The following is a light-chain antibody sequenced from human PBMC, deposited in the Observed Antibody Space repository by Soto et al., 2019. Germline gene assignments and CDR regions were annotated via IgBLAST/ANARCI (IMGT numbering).Light chain of an antibody. CDR1: QSVSSN. J-gene: IGKJ3*01. CDR2: GAS. V-gene: IGKV3-15*01. CDR3: QQYNNWPPLT. Sequence: EIVMTQSPATLSVSPGERATLSCRASQSVSSNLAWYQQKPGQGPRLLIYGASTRAAGIPARFSGSGSGTECTLTISSLQSEDFAVYYCQQYNNWPPLTFGPGTKVDIK.